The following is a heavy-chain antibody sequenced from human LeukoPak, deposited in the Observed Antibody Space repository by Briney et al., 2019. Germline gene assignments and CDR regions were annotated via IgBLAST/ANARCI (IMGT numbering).Heavy chain of an antibody. V-gene: IGHV4-59*02. CDR2: VHSSGST. CDR3: ARVGDTSSYYYYFDY. CDR1: GGSVSGHY. D-gene: IGHD3-22*01. J-gene: IGHJ4*02. Sequence: SSETLSLTCSVSGGSVSGHYWCWIRQHPGKGLEWIGYVHSSGSTSYNPSLKSRVTISVDTSQNQFSLKLTSVTAADTAVYYCARVGDTSSYYYYFDYWGQGTLVTASS.